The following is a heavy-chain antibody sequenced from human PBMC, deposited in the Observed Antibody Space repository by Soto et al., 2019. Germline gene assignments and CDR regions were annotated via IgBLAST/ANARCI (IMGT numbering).Heavy chain of an antibody. D-gene: IGHD2-15*01. J-gene: IGHJ3*02. CDR1: GFIFGNYM. CDR2: IRDGGEST. Sequence: EVQLLESGGGLVQPGESLRLSCAFSGFIFGNYMMTWVRQAPGKGLEWVSTIRDGGESTYYADSVKGRFTISRDNSKNTLYLQMDSLGVEDTHVYYCAPHVHCSGGSCHYDAFDIRGQGTMVTVSS. CDR3: APHVHCSGGSCHYDAFDI. V-gene: IGHV3-23*01.